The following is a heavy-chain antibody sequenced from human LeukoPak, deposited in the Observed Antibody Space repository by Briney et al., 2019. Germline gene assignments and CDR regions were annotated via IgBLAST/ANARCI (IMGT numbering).Heavy chain of an antibody. Sequence: GASVKVSCKASGYTFTGYYMHWVRQAPGQGLEWMGWINPNSGGTNYAQKFQGRVTMTRDTSISTAYMELSRLRSDDTAVYYCARVLGITMVRGVPLIDYWGQGTLVTVSS. V-gene: IGHV1-2*02. J-gene: IGHJ4*02. CDR2: INPNSGGT. CDR3: ARVLGITMVRGVPLIDY. CDR1: GYTFTGYY. D-gene: IGHD3-10*01.